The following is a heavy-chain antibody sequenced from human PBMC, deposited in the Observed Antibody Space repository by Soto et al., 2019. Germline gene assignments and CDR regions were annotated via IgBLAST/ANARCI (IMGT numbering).Heavy chain of an antibody. D-gene: IGHD2-2*01. V-gene: IGHV5-51*01. CDR1: GYTFTNYW. J-gene: IGHJ4*02. CDR3: ARPGPAAMVGPFGY. Sequence: GESLKISCKGSGYTFTNYWIGWVRQMPGKGLEWMGIIYPGDSDTRYSPSFQGQVTISADKSITTAYLQSSSLKASDTAMYYCARPGPAAMVGPFGYWGQGTLVTVSS. CDR2: IYPGDSDT.